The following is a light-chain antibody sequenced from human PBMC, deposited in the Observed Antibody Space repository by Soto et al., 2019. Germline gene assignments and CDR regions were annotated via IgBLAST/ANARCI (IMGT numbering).Light chain of an antibody. J-gene: IGLJ2*01. CDR2: EVS. V-gene: IGLV2-14*01. CDR3: SSYTSSKSVV. Sequence: QSALTQPASVSGSPGQSITISCTGSSSDVGRYNYVSWYQQHPGKAPKLMTYEVSNRPSVVSIRFSGSKSGNTASLTISGLQAEDEADYYCSSYTSSKSVVFGGGTKLTVL. CDR1: SSDVGRYNY.